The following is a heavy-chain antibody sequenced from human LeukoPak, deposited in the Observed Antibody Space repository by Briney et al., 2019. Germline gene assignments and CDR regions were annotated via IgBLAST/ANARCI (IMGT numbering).Heavy chain of an antibody. CDR1: GFTFSRYS. CDR3: ARLFPMYQLL. J-gene: IGHJ4*02. CDR2: IRSNSKYI. D-gene: IGHD2-2*01. V-gene: IGHV3-21*01. Sequence: GGSLRLSCVVSGFTFSRYSMTWVRQAPGKGLEWVSSIRSNSKYIYYADSVKGRFTFSRDNAKNSLYLQMNSLRVEDTAVYYCARLFPMYQLLWGEGTLVTVSS.